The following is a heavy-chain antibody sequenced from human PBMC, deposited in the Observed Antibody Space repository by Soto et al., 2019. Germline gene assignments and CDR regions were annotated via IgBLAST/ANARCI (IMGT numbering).Heavy chain of an antibody. CDR2: VLHTGTT. D-gene: IGHD1-26*01. J-gene: IGHJ3*02. V-gene: IGHV4-4*02. CDR1: GGPIINNNW. CDR3: VSAGGVGGRSPI. Sequence: PSETLSLTCAVSGGPIINNNWWSWVRQSPGMGLEWIGEVLHTGTTNYNPSLESRVTISVDRSKNQFSLKVKSVTAADTAVYFCVSAGGVGGRSPIWGQGTMVTVSS.